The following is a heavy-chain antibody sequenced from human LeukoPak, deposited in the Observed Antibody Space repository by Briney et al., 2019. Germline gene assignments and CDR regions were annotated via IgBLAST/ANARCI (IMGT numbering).Heavy chain of an antibody. Sequence: SVKVSCKASGGTFSSYAISWVRQAPGQGLEWMGGIIPIFGTANYAQKFQGRVTITADESTSTAYMELSSLRSEDTAVYYCAREDYSGSYYLNAFDIWGQGTMVTVSS. CDR1: GGTFSSYA. CDR2: IIPIFGTA. D-gene: IGHD1-26*01. J-gene: IGHJ3*02. CDR3: AREDYSGSYYLNAFDI. V-gene: IGHV1-69*13.